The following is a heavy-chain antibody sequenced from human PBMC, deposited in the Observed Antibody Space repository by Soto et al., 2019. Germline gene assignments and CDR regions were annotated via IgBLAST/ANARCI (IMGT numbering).Heavy chain of an antibody. J-gene: IGHJ3*01. V-gene: IGHV4-30-2*01. D-gene: IGHD2-15*01. CDR1: GGSITSGGFS. CDR2: VHHTGNT. CDR3: AKECGGTCLDAFDV. Sequence: QVQLKESGSGLVKPAQTLSLTCAVSGGSITSGGFSWSWIRQPPGKGLEWIGYVHHTGNTDYHPSLGSRVTISLDRSRNLFSPNLTSVTAADTATYYCAKECGGTCLDAFDVWGPGTTVIVSS.